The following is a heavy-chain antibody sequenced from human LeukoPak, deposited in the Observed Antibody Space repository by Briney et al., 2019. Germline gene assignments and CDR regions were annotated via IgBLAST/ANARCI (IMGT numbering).Heavy chain of an antibody. CDR3: ARDHGSGWYSYLDD. CDR2: TYYRSKWYN. J-gene: IGHJ4*02. Sequence: SQTLSLTCALSGDSVSSNSAAWDWLRQSPSRGLEWLGRTYYRSKWYNDYAVSVKSRITINPDTSKNQFSLQLNSVTPEDTAVYYCARDHGSGWYSYLDDWGQGTLVTVSS. CDR1: GDSVSSNSAA. D-gene: IGHD6-19*01. V-gene: IGHV6-1*01.